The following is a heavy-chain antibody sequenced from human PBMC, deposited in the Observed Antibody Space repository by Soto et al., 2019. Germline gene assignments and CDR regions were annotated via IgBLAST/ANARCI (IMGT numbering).Heavy chain of an antibody. V-gene: IGHV5-51*01. CDR1: GYSFTSYW. CDR2: IYPGDSDT. J-gene: IGHJ6*03. Sequence: PGEALKISCKGSGYSFTSYWIGWVRQMPGKGLEWMGIIYPGDSDTRYSPSFQGQVTISADKSISTAYLQWSSLKASDTAMYYCARTPRVTYYYMDVWGKGTTVTVSS. CDR3: ARTPRVTYYYMDV.